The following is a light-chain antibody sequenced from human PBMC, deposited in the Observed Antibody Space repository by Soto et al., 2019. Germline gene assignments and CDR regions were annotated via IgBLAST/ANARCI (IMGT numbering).Light chain of an antibody. J-gene: IGLJ3*02. CDR2: DNN. CDR3: ATWDSSLIAVV. V-gene: IGLV1-51*01. Sequence: QSVLTQPPSVSAAPGQKVTISCSGTRSSIGNNYVSWYQQVPGTGPKLLIYDNNKRPSGIPDRFSGSQSGTSATLGITGLQTGDEADYYCATWDSSLIAVVFGGGTKVTVL. CDR1: RSSIGNNY.